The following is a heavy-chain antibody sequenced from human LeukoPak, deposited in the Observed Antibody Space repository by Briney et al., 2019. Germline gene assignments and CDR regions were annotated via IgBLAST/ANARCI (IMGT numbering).Heavy chain of an antibody. V-gene: IGHV3-23*01. D-gene: IGHD6-19*01. CDR3: VKDSRVRSSGWYGDY. CDR2: IGSDNKP. J-gene: IGHJ4*02. CDR1: GFTFSSYS. Sequence: PGGSLRLSCAASGFTFSSYSMTWVRQAPGKGLEWVSSIGSDNKPHYSESVKGRFAISRDNSKNTLFLQLNSLRAEDTAVYYCVKDSRVRSSGWYGDYWGQGTLVTVSS.